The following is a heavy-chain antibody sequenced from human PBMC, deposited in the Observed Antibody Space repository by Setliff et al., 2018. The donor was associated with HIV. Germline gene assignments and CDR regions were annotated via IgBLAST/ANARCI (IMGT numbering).Heavy chain of an antibody. Sequence: LRLSCEASGFNFGNYGMGWVRQAPGKGLEWVSGISLNGANPGYADSVKGRFTISRDNPKNSLYLQMTSLRAEDTAVYYCARDDSNGNTDAFDIWGQGTTVTVSS. D-gene: IGHD5-18*01. CDR1: GFNFGNYG. J-gene: IGHJ3*02. CDR2: ISLNGANP. CDR3: ARDDSNGNTDAFDI. V-gene: IGHV3-20*04.